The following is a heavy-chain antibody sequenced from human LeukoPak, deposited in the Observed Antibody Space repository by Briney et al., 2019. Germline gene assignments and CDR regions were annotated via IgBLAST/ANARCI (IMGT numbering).Heavy chain of an antibody. CDR1: GGSISSSSYY. D-gene: IGHD3-22*01. CDR3: ARHTLFTYDSSGYFDH. J-gene: IGHJ4*02. V-gene: IGHV4-39*01. CDR2: IFYTGST. Sequence: SETLSLTCTVSGGSISSSSYYWGWIRQPPGKGLEWIGSIFYTGSTYYNPSLESRVTISVDTSKNQFSLKLSSVTAADTAVYYCARHTLFTYDSSGYFDHWGQGTLVTVSS.